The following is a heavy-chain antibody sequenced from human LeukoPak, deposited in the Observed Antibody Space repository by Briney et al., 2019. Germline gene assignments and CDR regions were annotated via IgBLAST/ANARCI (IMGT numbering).Heavy chain of an antibody. CDR2: ISGSGGNT. J-gene: IGHJ4*02. D-gene: IGHD6-13*01. V-gene: IGHV3-23*01. CDR3: AKTLDSSSWYNL. Sequence: GRSLRLSCAASGFTFTSYAMSWVRQAPGKGLEWVSAISGSGGNTYYADSVKGRFTISRDNSKNTLYLQMNSLRAEDTAVYYCAKTLDSSSWYNLWGQGTLVTVSS. CDR1: GFTFTSYA.